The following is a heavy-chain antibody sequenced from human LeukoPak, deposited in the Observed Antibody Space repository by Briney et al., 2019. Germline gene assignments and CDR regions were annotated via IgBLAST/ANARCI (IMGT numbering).Heavy chain of an antibody. CDR1: GFTFSNFW. D-gene: IGHD1-1*01. Sequence: GGSLRLSCAVSGFTFSNFWMSLVRQAPGRGLEWVANIHPEGNEKYHVESVKGRFTISRDNTKNLLFLQMNGLRVEDTAVYYCARGDDFSGDHWGQGTLVTVSS. J-gene: IGHJ4*02. CDR2: IHPEGNEK. CDR3: ARGDDFSGDH. V-gene: IGHV3-7*04.